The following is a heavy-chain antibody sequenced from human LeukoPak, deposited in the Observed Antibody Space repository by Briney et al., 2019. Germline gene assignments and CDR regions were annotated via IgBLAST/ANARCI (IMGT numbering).Heavy chain of an antibody. J-gene: IGHJ4*02. CDR3: AKESDVAAAGIDY. D-gene: IGHD6-13*01. Sequence: PGGSLRLSCAASGFIFCGYGMHWVRQAPGKGLQWVTFIRYEGSNKYYADSVKGRFTISRDNSKNTLYLQMNSLRVEDTAVYYCAKESDVAAAGIDYWGQGTLVTVSS. CDR1: GFIFCGYG. V-gene: IGHV3-30*02. CDR2: IRYEGSNK.